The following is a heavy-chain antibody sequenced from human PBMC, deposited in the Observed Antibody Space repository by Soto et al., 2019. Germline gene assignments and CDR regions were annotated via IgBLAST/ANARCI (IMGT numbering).Heavy chain of an antibody. CDR3: ARIPAYYDILTGYWANYGMDV. V-gene: IGHV2-70*11. D-gene: IGHD3-9*01. CDR2: IDWDDDK. CDR1: GFSLSTSGMC. Sequence: SGPTLVNPTQTPTLTCTFSGFSLSTSGMCGSWIRQPPGKALEWLARIDWDDDKYYRTSLKTRLTISKDTSKNQVVLTMTNMDPVDTATYYCARIPAYYDILTGYWANYGMDVWG. J-gene: IGHJ6*02.